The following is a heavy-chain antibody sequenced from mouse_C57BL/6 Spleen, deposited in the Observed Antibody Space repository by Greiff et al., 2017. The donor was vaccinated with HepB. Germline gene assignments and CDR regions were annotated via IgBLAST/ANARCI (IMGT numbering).Heavy chain of an antibody. Sequence: EVKLMESGEGLVKPGGSLKLSCAASGFTFSSYAMSWVRQTPEKRLEWVAYISSGGDYIYYADTVKGRFTISRDNARNTLYLQMSSLKSEDTAMYYCTRVSTTVVPDYWGQGTTLTVSS. D-gene: IGHD1-1*01. CDR1: GFTFSSYA. CDR2: ISSGGDYI. V-gene: IGHV5-9-1*02. CDR3: TRVSTTVVPDY. J-gene: IGHJ2*01.